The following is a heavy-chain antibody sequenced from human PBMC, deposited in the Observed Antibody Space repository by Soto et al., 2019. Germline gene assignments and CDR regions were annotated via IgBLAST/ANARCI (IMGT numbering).Heavy chain of an antibody. CDR1: GYNFTSYY. D-gene: IGHD3-3*01. CDR3: ARVAPTYYDFWSGYYPFDP. V-gene: IGHV1-46*01. Sequence: ASGKVSGRGSGYNFTSYYMNWVREAPGEGVEWMGIINPSGGSTSYAQKFQGRVTMTRDTSTSTVYMELSSLRSEDTAVYYCARVAPTYYDFWSGYYPFDPWGQGTLVTVSS. J-gene: IGHJ5*02. CDR2: INPSGGST.